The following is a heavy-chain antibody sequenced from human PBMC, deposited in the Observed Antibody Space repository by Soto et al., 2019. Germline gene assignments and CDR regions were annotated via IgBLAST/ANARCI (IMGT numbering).Heavy chain of an antibody. V-gene: IGHV3-30*18. CDR3: AKADATTALDS. CDR1: GFSFAYYG. Sequence: QVQLVESGGGVVQPGRSLRLSCAASGFSFAYYGMHWVRQAPGKGLEWVAVISYDGTEKYYEDSVKGRFTISRDNTKDRVDLQMNSLRGEETAVYFCAKADATTALDSWGEGTLVTVSS. CDR2: ISYDGTEK. J-gene: IGHJ4*02. D-gene: IGHD4-17*01.